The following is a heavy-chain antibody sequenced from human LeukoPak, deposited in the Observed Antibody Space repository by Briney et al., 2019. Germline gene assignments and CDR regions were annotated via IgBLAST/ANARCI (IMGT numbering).Heavy chain of an antibody. CDR1: GFTFSSYG. Sequence: PGGSLRLSCAASGFTFSSYGMHWVRQAPGKGLEWVAFIRYDGSNKYYADSVKGRFTISRDNSKNTLYLQMNSLRAEDTAVYYCAKDDCSSTSRFYIDYWGQGTLVTVSS. CDR2: IRYDGSNK. D-gene: IGHD2-2*01. J-gene: IGHJ4*02. V-gene: IGHV3-30*02. CDR3: AKDDCSSTSRFYIDY.